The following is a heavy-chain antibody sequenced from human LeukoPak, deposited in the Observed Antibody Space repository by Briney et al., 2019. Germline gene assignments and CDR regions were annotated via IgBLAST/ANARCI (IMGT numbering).Heavy chain of an antibody. CDR2: IYSGGRT. V-gene: IGHV3-53*01. CDR1: GFTVSSNY. CDR3: ARKCSSTSCYSYAFDI. J-gene: IGHJ3*02. D-gene: IGHD2-2*01. Sequence: GGSLRLSCAASGFTVSSNYMSWVRQARGEGVEWVSVIYSGGRTYSADSGKGRFTISRNNTKNPLYLQMNSLRAEDTAVYYCARKCSSTSCYSYAFDIWGQGTMVTVSS.